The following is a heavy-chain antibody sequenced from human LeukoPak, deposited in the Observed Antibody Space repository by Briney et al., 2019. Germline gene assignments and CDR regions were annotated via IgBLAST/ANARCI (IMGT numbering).Heavy chain of an antibody. V-gene: IGHV3-49*04. CDR2: IRSKNYGGIT. CDR1: GFTLGDYA. CDR3: TRSEYTYYYDGSGYLIEY. D-gene: IGHD3-22*01. Sequence: PGVSLRLSCTASGFTLGDYALTWVRQAPGRGLEWLGFIRSKNYGGITELAASVEGRFTISRDDSKRIAYLQMNSLKNEDTAVYYCTRSEYTYYYDGSGYLIEYWGGGTVVTVYS. J-gene: IGHJ4*02.